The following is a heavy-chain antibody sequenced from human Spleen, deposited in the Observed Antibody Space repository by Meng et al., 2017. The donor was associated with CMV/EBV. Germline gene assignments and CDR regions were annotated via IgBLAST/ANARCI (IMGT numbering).Heavy chain of an antibody. V-gene: IGHV1-46*01. CDR3: ARENTGPGSLYYYYGMDV. Sequence: ASVKVSCKASGYTFTRNYLHWVRQAPGQGLEWMGLIHPSGASTSYAPKFQGRVTVTRDTSTSTVYMELRSLRYEDTAVYYCARENTGPGSLYYYYGMDVWGQGNTVTVSS. J-gene: IGHJ6*02. CDR1: GYTFTRNY. CDR2: IHPSGAST. D-gene: IGHD3-10*01.